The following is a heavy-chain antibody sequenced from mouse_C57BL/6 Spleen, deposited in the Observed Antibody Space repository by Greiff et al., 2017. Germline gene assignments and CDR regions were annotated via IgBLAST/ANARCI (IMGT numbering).Heavy chain of an antibody. D-gene: IGHD2-3*01. CDR3: ARAFGWLDWFAD. V-gene: IGHV1-64*01. Sequence: QVQLQQPGAELVKPGASVKLSCKASGYTFTSYWMHWVKQRPGQGLEWIGMIHPNSGSTNYNEKFKSKATLTVDKSSSTAYMQLSSLTSEDSAVYYGARAFGWLDWFADWGQGTLVTVSA. CDR2: IHPNSGST. CDR1: GYTFTSYW. J-gene: IGHJ3*01.